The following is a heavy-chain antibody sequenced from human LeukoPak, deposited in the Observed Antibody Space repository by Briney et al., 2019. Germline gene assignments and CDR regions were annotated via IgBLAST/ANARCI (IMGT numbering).Heavy chain of an antibody. CDR1: GGSISSGDYY. Sequence: SETLSLTCTVSGGSISSGDYYWSWIRQPPGKGLEGIGYIYYTGSTYYNPSLKSRVTISVDTSKNQFSLKLSSVTAADTAVYYCARDQNGSGPHYPYGMDVWGQGTTVTVSS. CDR3: ARDQNGSGPHYPYGMDV. J-gene: IGHJ6*02. CDR2: IYYTGST. V-gene: IGHV4-30-4*01. D-gene: IGHD3-10*01.